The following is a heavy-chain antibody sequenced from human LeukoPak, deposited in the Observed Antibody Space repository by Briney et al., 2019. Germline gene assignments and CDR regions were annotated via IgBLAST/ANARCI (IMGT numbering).Heavy chain of an antibody. Sequence: SETLSLTCTVSGGSVSSSSYYWGWIRQPPGKGLEWIGSIYYSGSTYYNPSLKSRVTISVDTSKNQFSLKLSSVTAADTAVYYCARLHDYGDCYFDYWGQGTLVTVSS. V-gene: IGHV4-39*01. CDR1: GGSVSSSSYY. CDR2: IYYSGST. CDR3: ARLHDYGDCYFDY. D-gene: IGHD4-17*01. J-gene: IGHJ4*02.